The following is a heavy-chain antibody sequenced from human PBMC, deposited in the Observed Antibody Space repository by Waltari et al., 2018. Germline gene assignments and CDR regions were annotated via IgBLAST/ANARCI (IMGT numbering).Heavy chain of an antibody. CDR3: ATSEYQLVLVDEY. D-gene: IGHD2-2*01. J-gene: IGHJ4*02. V-gene: IGHV2-5*02. CDR1: GFSLAFNGVG. Sequence: QITLKESGPAVVKPSQTLILTCSFSGFSLAFNGVGVVWIRQPPGRALEWLGLIYGDDKKHYSPSLDSRLTISKDTSKNLVVLTVTNVEPVDTAVYYCATSEYQLVLVDEYWGQGTLVTVSS. CDR2: IYGDDKK.